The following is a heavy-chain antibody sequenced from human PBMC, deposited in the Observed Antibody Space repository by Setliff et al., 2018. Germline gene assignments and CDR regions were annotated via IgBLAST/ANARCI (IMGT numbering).Heavy chain of an antibody. CDR3: ARGSQYYNFWSGYHLDYYYYGMDV. CDR1: GGSFSGYY. Sequence: SETLSLTCAVYGGSFSGYYWSWIRQPPGKGLEWIGEINHSGSTNYNPSLKSRVTIAVDTSKNQFSLKLSSVTAADTAVYYCARGSQYYNFWSGYHLDYYYYGMDVWGQGTTVTVSS. D-gene: IGHD3-3*01. J-gene: IGHJ6*02. CDR2: INHSGST. V-gene: IGHV4-34*01.